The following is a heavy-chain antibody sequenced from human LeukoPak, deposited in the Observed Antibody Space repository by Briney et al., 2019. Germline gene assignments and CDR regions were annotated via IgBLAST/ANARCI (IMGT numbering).Heavy chain of an antibody. Sequence: PSQTLSLTCTVSGGSISSGGYYWSWIRQHPGKGLEWIGYIYYSGSTYYNPSLKSRVTISVDTSKNQFSLKLSSVTAADTAVYYCXRXXSXXAXXXXXDVXXXGTTVTVS. V-gene: IGHV4-31*03. CDR1: GGSISSGGYY. CDR3: XRXXSXXAXXXXXDV. J-gene: IGHJ6*01. CDR2: IYYSGST.